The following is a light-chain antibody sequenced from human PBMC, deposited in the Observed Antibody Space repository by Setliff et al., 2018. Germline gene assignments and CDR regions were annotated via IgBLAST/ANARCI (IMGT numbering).Light chain of an antibody. CDR3: QTYDRAVGGLL. Sequence: QSVLTQPPSASGSPGQSVTISCTGTSSDVGGYNYVSWYQQHPGKAPKLMIYGVSKRPSGVPDRFSGSKSGNTASLTVSGLQAEDEADYYCQTYDRAVGGLLFGGGTKVTVL. CDR2: GVS. J-gene: IGLJ2*01. CDR1: SSDVGGYNY. V-gene: IGLV2-8*01.